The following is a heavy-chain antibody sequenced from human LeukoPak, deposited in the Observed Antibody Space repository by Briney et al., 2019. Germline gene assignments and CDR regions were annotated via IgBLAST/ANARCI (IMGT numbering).Heavy chain of an antibody. Sequence: GGSLRLSCAASGFTYSSYAMSWVRQAPGKGLEWVSAITGSGGSTYYADSVKGRFTISRDNSKNTLYLQMNSLRAEDTAVYYCAKDTASSWWYFDLWGRGTLVTVSS. CDR3: AKDTASSWWYFDL. CDR1: GFTYSSYA. V-gene: IGHV3-23*01. D-gene: IGHD5-18*01. J-gene: IGHJ2*01. CDR2: ITGSGGST.